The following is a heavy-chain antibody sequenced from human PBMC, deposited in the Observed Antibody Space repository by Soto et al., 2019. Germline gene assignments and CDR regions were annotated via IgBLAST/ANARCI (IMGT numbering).Heavy chain of an antibody. J-gene: IGHJ4*02. CDR1: GGSISSGDYY. Sequence: SDTLSLTCTVSGGSISSGDYYWSWIRQPPGKGLEWIGYIYYSGSTYYNPSLKSRVTISVDTSKNQFSLKLSSVTAADTAVYYCARDSYYYDSSGYYHYFDYWGQGTLVNVSS. V-gene: IGHV4-30-4*02. CDR2: IYYSGST. D-gene: IGHD3-22*01. CDR3: ARDSYYYDSSGYYHYFDY.